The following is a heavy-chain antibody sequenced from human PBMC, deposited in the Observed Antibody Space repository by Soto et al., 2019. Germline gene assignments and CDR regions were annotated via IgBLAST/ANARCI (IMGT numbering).Heavy chain of an antibody. CDR2: IIPLLCIA. V-gene: IGHV1-69*02. D-gene: IGHD6-13*01. Sequence: QVQLVQSGAEVKKPGSSVKVSCKASRGTFSSYTISWVRQAPGQGLEWMGRIIPLLCIANYAQKFQGRVTITADKSTSTAYMELSSVRIGDPAVYYGACCREAAGTGDWGQATLVTVSS. J-gene: IGHJ4*02. CDR3: ACCREAAGTGD. CDR1: RGTFSSYT.